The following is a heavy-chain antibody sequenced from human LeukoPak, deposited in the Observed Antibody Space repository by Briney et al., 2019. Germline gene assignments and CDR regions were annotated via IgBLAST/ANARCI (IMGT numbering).Heavy chain of an antibody. Sequence: HPGGSLRLSCAASGFTVSSNYMSWVRQAPGKGLDWVSIIYSGSSTFYADSVKGRFTISRDNSKNTLFLQMNSLRAEDTAVYYCARVNSGSLAFDFLGQGTLVTVSS. J-gene: IGHJ4*02. D-gene: IGHD3-10*01. V-gene: IGHV3-53*01. CDR3: ARVNSGSLAFDF. CDR2: IYSGSST. CDR1: GFTVSSNY.